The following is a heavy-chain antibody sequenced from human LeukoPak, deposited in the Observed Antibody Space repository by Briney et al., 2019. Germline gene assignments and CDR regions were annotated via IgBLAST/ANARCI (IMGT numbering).Heavy chain of an antibody. Sequence: PGGSLRLSCAASGFTFSSHGMHWVRQAPGKGLEWVAVISYDGSNKYYADSVKGRFTISRDNSKNTLYLQMNSLRAEDTAVYYCAKELRGSGSYYRAFDIWGQGTMVTVSS. CDR2: ISYDGSNK. J-gene: IGHJ3*02. CDR3: AKELRGSGSYYRAFDI. D-gene: IGHD3-10*01. V-gene: IGHV3-30*18. CDR1: GFTFSSHG.